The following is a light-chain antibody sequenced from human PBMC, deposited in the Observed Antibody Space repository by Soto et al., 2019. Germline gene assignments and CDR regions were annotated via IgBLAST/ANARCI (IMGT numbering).Light chain of an antibody. CDR2: GNS. CDR1: SSNIGAGYD. Sequence: QSVLTQPPSVSGAPGQRVTISCTGSSSNIGAGYDVHWYQQLPGAAPKLLIYGNSNRPSGDPDRFSGSKSGTSASLAITGLQAEDEADYYCQSYDSSLSSYVFGTGTKVTVL. CDR3: QSYDSSLSSYV. J-gene: IGLJ1*01. V-gene: IGLV1-40*01.